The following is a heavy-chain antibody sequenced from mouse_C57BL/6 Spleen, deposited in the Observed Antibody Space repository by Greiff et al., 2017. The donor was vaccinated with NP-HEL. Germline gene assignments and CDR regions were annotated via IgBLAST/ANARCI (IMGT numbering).Heavy chain of an antibody. D-gene: IGHD1-1*01. CDR1: GYAFSSYW. CDR3: ARDGSDYYAMDY. CDR2: IYPGDGDT. Sequence: VQLQQSGAELVKPGASVKISSKASGYAFSSYWMNWVKQRPGKGLEWIGQIYPGDGDTNYNGKFKGKATLTADKSSSTAYMPLSSLTSEDSAVYFCARDGSDYYAMDYWGQGTSVTVSS. J-gene: IGHJ4*01. V-gene: IGHV1-80*01.